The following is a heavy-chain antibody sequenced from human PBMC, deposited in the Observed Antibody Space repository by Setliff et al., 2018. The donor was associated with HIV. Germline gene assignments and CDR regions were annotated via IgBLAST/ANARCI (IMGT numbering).Heavy chain of an antibody. CDR1: GDSISTSPYS. D-gene: IGHD2-21*01. CDR3: ARDWGQRLVIPH. CDR2: IHYSGYT. V-gene: IGHV4-39*07. J-gene: IGHJ4*02. Sequence: SETLSLTCTVSGDSISTSPYSWGWIRQPPGKGLEWIGSIHYSGYTYYSPSLRTRVTTSVDTSKNQFSLKLSSVTAADTAVYYCARDWGQRLVIPHWGQGTLVTVSS.